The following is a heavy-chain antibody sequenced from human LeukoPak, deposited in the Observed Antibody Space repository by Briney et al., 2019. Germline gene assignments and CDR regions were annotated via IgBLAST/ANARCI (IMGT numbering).Heavy chain of an antibody. CDR2: IWYDGSNI. J-gene: IGHJ4*02. V-gene: IGHV3-33*01. CDR3: ARDIPWGSGGQDY. Sequence: PGGSLRLSCAASGFTFSSYGMHWVRQAPGKGLEWVAAIWYDGSNIYYADSVKGRITISRDNSKNTLYLQMNSLRAEDTAVYYCARDIPWGSGGQDYWGQGTLVIVSS. CDR1: GFTFSSYG. D-gene: IGHD7-27*01.